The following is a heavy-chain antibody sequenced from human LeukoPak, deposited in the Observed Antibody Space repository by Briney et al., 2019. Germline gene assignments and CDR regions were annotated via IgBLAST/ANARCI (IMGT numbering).Heavy chain of an antibody. Sequence: GGSLRLSCAASGFTFSSYGMHWVRQAPGKGLEWVSAISGSGGSTYYADSVKGRFTISRDNSKNTLYLQMNSLRAEDTAVYYCARDRSDSSSWYNGGYFDYWGQGTLVTVSS. V-gene: IGHV3-23*01. J-gene: IGHJ4*02. CDR1: GFTFSSYG. CDR3: ARDRSDSSSWYNGGYFDY. D-gene: IGHD6-13*01. CDR2: ISGSGGST.